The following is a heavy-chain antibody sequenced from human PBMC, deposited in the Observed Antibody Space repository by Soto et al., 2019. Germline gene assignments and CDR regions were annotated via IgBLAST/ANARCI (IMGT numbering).Heavy chain of an antibody. V-gene: IGHV3-72*01. CDR1: GFTFGDHY. Sequence: GGSLRLSCAVSGFTFGDHYMDWVRQAPGKGLEWIGRIRNKAHSYSTTYAASVKGRLIISRDDSKNSVYLQMSSLKTEEKALEWLALIYWDDDQRYSPSLKTRLTITKDTSKNQVVLTMTNMDPVDTATYYCAHAFGGTSWPNDAFDIWGQGTVVTVSS. CDR3: ALIYWDDDQRYSPSLKTRLTITKDTSKNQVVLTMTNMDPVDTATYYCAHAFGGTSWPNDAFDI. D-gene: IGHD2-21*01. J-gene: IGHJ3*02. CDR2: IRNKAHSYST.